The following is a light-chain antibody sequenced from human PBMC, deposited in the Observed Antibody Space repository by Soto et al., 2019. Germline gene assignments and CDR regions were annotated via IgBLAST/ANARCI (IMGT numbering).Light chain of an antibody. J-gene: IGLJ3*02. V-gene: IGLV2-14*01. Sequence: QSALTQPASVSGSPGQSITISCTGTSSDIGGYHYVSWYQQHPRKAPKRMIYEVSNRPSGVSNRFSGSKSGNTASLTISGLQAEDEADYYCSSYTSSSTLGFGGGTKLTVL. CDR3: SSYTSSSTLG. CDR1: SSDIGGYHY. CDR2: EVS.